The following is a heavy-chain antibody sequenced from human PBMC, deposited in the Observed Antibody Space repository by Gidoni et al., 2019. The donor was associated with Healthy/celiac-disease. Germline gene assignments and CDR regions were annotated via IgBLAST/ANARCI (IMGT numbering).Heavy chain of an antibody. CDR1: GFTFDDYG. CDR2: INWNGGST. Sequence: EVQLVESGGGVVRPGGSLRLSCAASGFTFDDYGMSWVRQAPGKGLEWVSGINWNGGSTGYADSVKGRFTISRDNAKNSLYLQMNSLRAEDTALYHCARHYDYVWGSYSPPRFDPWGQGTLVTVSS. V-gene: IGHV3-20*01. CDR3: ARHYDYVWGSYSPPRFDP. J-gene: IGHJ5*02. D-gene: IGHD3-16*01.